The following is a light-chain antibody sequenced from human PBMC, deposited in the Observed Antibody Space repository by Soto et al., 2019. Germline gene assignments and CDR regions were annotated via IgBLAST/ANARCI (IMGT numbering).Light chain of an antibody. Sequence: EIVLTQAPATLSLSPGERATLSCRASQSIGLAIAWYQHKPGQAPRHLIFDASQRATGIPARFRGSGSGTDFTLSISSLEPEDFAGYYCQQRTDRPPWTFGQGTKVESK. J-gene: IGKJ1*01. V-gene: IGKV3-11*01. CDR3: QQRTDRPPWT. CDR1: QSIGLA. CDR2: DAS.